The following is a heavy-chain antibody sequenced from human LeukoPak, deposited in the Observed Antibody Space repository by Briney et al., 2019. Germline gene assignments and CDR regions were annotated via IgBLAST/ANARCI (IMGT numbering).Heavy chain of an antibody. D-gene: IGHD2-15*01. V-gene: IGHV3-21*01. CDR3: ARDVITDIVVVVAATGYYYYGMDV. CDR2: ISSSGSYI. J-gene: IGHJ6*02. CDR1: GFTFSSYS. Sequence: GGSLRLSCAASGFTFSSYSMNWVRQAPGKGLEWVSSISSSGSYIYYADSVKGRFTISRDNAKNSLYLQMNSLRAEDTAVYYCARDVITDIVVVVAATGYYYYGMDVWGQGTTVTVSS.